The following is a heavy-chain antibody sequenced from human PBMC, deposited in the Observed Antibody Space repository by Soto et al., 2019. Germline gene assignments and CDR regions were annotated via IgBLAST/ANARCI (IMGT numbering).Heavy chain of an antibody. Sequence: PSETLSLTCSVSTGSMRTYYWTWIRQSPGKGLEWIGQISHTGRTKYNPSLESRVTISVDTSRKQSSLKLTSVTAADTALYYCARDDTTGLFDFWGQGTLVTVSS. V-gene: IGHV4-59*01. CDR2: ISHTGRT. J-gene: IGHJ4*02. CDR3: ARDDTTGLFDF. D-gene: IGHD4-17*01. CDR1: TGSMRTYY.